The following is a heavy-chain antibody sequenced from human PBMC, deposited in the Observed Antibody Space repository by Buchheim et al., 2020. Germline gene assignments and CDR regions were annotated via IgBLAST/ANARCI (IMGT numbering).Heavy chain of an antibody. CDR1: GGSFSGYY. CDR2: INHSGST. J-gene: IGHJ4*02. CDR3: ARVASTDYYDSSGYYYSFDY. V-gene: IGHV4-34*01. Sequence: QVQLQQWGAGLLKPSETLSLTCAVCGGSFSGYYWSWIRQPPGKGLEWIGEINHSGSTNYNPSLKSRVTISVDTSKNQLSLKLSSVTAADTAVYYCARVASTDYYDSSGYYYSFDYWGQGTL. D-gene: IGHD3-22*01.